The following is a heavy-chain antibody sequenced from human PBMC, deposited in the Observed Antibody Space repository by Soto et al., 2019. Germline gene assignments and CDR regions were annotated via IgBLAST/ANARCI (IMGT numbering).Heavy chain of an antibody. V-gene: IGHV3-30*18. Sequence: GGSLRLSCAASGFTFSSYGMHWVRQDPGKGLEWVAVISYDGSNKYYADSVKGRFTISRDNSKNTLYLQMNSLRAEDTAVYYCAKDYYGSGSHYYYYYGMDVWGQGTTVTVSS. CDR2: ISYDGSNK. CDR1: GFTFSSYG. J-gene: IGHJ6*02. CDR3: AKDYYGSGSHYYYYYGMDV. D-gene: IGHD3-10*01.